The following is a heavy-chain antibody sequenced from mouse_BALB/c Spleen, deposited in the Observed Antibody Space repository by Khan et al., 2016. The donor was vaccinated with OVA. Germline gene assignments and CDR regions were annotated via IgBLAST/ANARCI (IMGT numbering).Heavy chain of an antibody. D-gene: IGHD2-12*01. V-gene: IGHV1S136*01. J-gene: IGHJ3*01. Sequence: EVQLQQSGPELVKPGASVKMSCKASGYTFTSYVMHWVKQKPGQGLEWIGYIYPFNGDTLSNAKFKDKATLTSDKSSSTASRELSSRISEDSAVYDVAPVGSYYVSFAYWGQGTLVTVSA. CDR1: GYTFTSYV. CDR2: IYPFNGDT. CDR3: APVGSYYVSFAY.